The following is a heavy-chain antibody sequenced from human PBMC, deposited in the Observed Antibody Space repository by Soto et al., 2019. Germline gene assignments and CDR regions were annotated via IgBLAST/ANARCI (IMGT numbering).Heavy chain of an antibody. CDR2: IFYGGST. D-gene: IGHD5-18*01. V-gene: IGHV4-31*03. CDR3: SRGILV. CDR1: GGSINSGGYC. J-gene: IGHJ4*02. Sequence: QVQLQESGPGLVKPSQTLSLTCTVSGGSINSGGYCWSWIRQHPGKGLDWIGCIFYGGSTSYNPSIKCRGTISVDTSKNQFSLKLTSVTAADPAVYYCSRGILVWGQGALITVSS.